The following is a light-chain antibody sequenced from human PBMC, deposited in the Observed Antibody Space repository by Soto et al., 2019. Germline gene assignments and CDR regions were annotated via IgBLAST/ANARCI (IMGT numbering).Light chain of an antibody. CDR2: GNG. J-gene: IGLJ1*01. V-gene: IGLV1-40*01. CDR1: SSNIGAGHD. Sequence: QSALTQPPSVSGATGQRVTISCTGSSSNIGAGHDVHWYQHLPGTAPKLLIYGNGNRPSGVPDRFSGSKSGTSASLAITGLQAEDEADYYCQSYDSNLSGSEVFGTGTKVTVL. CDR3: QSYDSNLSGSEV.